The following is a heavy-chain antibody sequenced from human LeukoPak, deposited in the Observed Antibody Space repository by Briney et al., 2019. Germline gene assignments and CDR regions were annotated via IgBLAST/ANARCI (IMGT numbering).Heavy chain of an antibody. Sequence: GGSLRLSCAASGFIFSSYAMTWARQAPVKGLEWVSAISGDGTRTYYADSVKGRFTISRDNSKNTLYLEMSSLRVEDTAIYYCARWPEGAMDYFDYWGQGTLVTVSS. D-gene: IGHD5-24*01. CDR1: GFIFSSYA. V-gene: IGHV3-23*01. J-gene: IGHJ4*02. CDR2: ISGDGTRT. CDR3: ARWPEGAMDYFDY.